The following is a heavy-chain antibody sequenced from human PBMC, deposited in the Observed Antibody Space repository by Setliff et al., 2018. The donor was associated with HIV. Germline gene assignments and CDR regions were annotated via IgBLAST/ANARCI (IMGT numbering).Heavy chain of an antibody. CDR1: GDSISNYY. V-gene: IGHV4-4*07. D-gene: IGHD3-10*01. J-gene: IGHJ6*04. CDR3: TRRGADSYYPRPLDV. Sequence: SETLSLTCTVSGDSISNYYWSWIRQPAGKGLEWIGRVYTSGTTNYNPSLKSRVTMSVDTSKNQISLRLNSVTAADTAIYYCTRRGADSYYPRPLDVWGKGTTVTVSS. CDR2: VYTSGTT.